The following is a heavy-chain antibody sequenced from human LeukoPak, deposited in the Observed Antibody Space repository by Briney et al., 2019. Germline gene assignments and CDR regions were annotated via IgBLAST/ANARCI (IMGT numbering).Heavy chain of an antibody. Sequence: SQTLSLTCTVSGGSISSGDYYWSWIRQPPGKGLEWIGYIYYSGSTYYNPSLKSRVTISVDTSKNQFSLKLSSVTAADTAVYYCARHSSAARRSSWFDPWGQGTLVTVSS. CDR1: GGSISSGDYY. D-gene: IGHD6-6*01. V-gene: IGHV4-30-4*08. CDR3: ARHSSAARRSSWFDP. CDR2: IYYSGST. J-gene: IGHJ5*02.